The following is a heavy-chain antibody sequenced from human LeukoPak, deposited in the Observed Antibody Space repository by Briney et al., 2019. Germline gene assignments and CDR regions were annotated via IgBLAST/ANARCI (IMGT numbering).Heavy chain of an antibody. CDR2: IYYSGST. V-gene: IGHV4-39*01. Sequence: SETLSLTCTVSGGSISSYYWGWIRQPPGKGLEWIGSIYYSGSTYYNPSLKSRVTISVDTSKNQFSLKLSSVTAADTAVYYCASPAENFWSGYYPFDYWGQGTLVTVSS. D-gene: IGHD3-3*01. CDR1: GGSISSYY. CDR3: ASPAENFWSGYYPFDY. J-gene: IGHJ4*02.